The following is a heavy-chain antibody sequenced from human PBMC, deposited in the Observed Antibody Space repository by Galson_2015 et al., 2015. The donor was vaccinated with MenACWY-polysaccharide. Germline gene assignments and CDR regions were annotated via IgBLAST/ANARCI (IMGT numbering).Heavy chain of an antibody. CDR3: TRHRAADGTIDAFEI. V-gene: IGHV5-51*01. Sequence: QSGAEVKKPGESLKISCKGSGYSFSTFWIGWVRQMPGKGLEWMGIIYPGDSDTRYSPSFQGQVIISADKSTNTAYLQWSSLKASDTAMYYRTRHRAADGTIDAFEIWGQGTMVTVSS. CDR1: GYSFSTFW. D-gene: IGHD1-1*01. J-gene: IGHJ3*02. CDR2: IYPGDSDT.